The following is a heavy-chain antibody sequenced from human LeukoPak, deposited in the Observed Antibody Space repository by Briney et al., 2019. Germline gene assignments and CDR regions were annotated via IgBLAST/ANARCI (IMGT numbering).Heavy chain of an antibody. J-gene: IGHJ4*02. CDR1: GFTLSNYW. CDR2: INSDGSTT. V-gene: IGHV3-74*01. CDR3: TRGYYDPGDY. D-gene: IGHD3-16*01. Sequence: GGSLRLSCAASGFTLSNYWMYWVRQAPGKGLVWVSRINSDGSTTNYADSVRGRFTISRDNAKNTLYLEMKSLRVEDTAVYYCTRGYYDPGDYWGQGTLVTVSS.